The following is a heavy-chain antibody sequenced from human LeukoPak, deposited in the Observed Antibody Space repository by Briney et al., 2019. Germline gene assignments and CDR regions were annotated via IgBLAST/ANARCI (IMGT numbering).Heavy chain of an antibody. J-gene: IGHJ2*01. CDR2: INHSGST. D-gene: IGHD2-2*01. Sequence: SETLSLTCAVYGGSFSGYYWSWLRQPPGKGLEWIGEINHSGSTNYNPSLKSRVTISVDTSKNQFSLKLSSVTAADTAVYYCARVRRYCSSTSCYRWYFDLWGRGTLVTVSS. V-gene: IGHV4-34*01. CDR3: ARVRRYCSSTSCYRWYFDL. CDR1: GGSFSGYY.